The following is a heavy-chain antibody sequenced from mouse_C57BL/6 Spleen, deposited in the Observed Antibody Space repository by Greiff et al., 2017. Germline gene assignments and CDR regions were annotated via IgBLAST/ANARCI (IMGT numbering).Heavy chain of an antibody. Sequence: EVQLQQSGPELVKPGASVKISCKASGYTFTDYYMNWVKQSHGKSLEWIGDINPNNGGTSYNQKFTGKATLTVDKSSSTAYMELRSLTSEDSAVYYCARGLRLGRYFDYWGQGTTLTVSS. CDR1: GYTFTDYY. CDR2: INPNNGGT. D-gene: IGHD4-1*01. V-gene: IGHV1-26*01. J-gene: IGHJ2*01. CDR3: ARGLRLGRYFDY.